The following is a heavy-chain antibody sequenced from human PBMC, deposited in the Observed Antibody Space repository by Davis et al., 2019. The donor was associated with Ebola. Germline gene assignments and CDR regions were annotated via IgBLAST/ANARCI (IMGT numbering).Heavy chain of an antibody. V-gene: IGHV4-39*01. CDR2: IYYSGST. J-gene: IGHJ3*02. CDR3: ARHQGGQYSGGAFDI. Sequence: PSETLSLTCAVSGGSISSSNWWSWVRQPPGKGLEWIGSIYYSGSTYYNPSLKSRVTISVDTSKNQFSLKLSSVTAADTAVYYCARHQGGQYSGGAFDIWGQGTMVTVSS. D-gene: IGHD5-12*01. CDR1: GGSISSSNW.